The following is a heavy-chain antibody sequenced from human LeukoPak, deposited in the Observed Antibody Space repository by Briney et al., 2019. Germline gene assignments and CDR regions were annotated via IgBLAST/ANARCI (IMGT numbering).Heavy chain of an antibody. CDR2: ISSSSSYI. Sequence: PGGSLRLSCAASGFTFSSYSMNWVRQAPGKGLEWVSSISSSSSYIHYADSVKGRFTIPRDNAKNSLYLQMNSLRAEDTAVYYCARDLWLQGIDYWGQGTLVTVSS. J-gene: IGHJ4*02. CDR3: ARDLWLQGIDY. CDR1: GFTFSSYS. D-gene: IGHD5-24*01. V-gene: IGHV3-21*01.